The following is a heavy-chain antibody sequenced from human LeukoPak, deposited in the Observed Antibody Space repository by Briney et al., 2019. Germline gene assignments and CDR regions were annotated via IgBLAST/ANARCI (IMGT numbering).Heavy chain of an antibody. J-gene: IGHJ5*02. CDR3: ARGGILGYCTNGVCYSDSWFDP. D-gene: IGHD2-8*01. Sequence: ASVKVPCKASGGTFSSYAISWVRQAPGQGLEWMGGIIPIFGTANYAQKFQGRVTITADKSTSTAYMELSSLRSEDTAVYYCARGGILGYCTNGVCYSDSWFDPWGQGTLVTVSS. CDR2: IIPIFGTA. CDR1: GGTFSSYA. V-gene: IGHV1-69*06.